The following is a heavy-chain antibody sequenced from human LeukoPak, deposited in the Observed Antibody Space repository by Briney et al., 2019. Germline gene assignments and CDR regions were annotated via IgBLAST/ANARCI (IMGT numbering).Heavy chain of an antibody. Sequence: SETLSPTCTVSGGSISSGGYYWSWIRQPPGKGLEWIGYIYHSGNTYYNSSLKSRVTISVDRSKNQFSLKLSSVTAADTAVYYCARRSYSYGHDGDDCWGQGTLVTVSS. CDR3: ARRSYSYGHDGDDC. CDR1: GGSISSGGYY. D-gene: IGHD5-18*01. V-gene: IGHV4-30-2*01. CDR2: IYHSGNT. J-gene: IGHJ4*02.